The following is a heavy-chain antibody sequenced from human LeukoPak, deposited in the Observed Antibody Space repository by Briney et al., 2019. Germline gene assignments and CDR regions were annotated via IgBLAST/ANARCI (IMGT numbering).Heavy chain of an antibody. CDR2: INPNSGGT. J-gene: IGHJ6*03. Sequence: VASVKVSCKASGYTSTGYYMHWVRQAPGQGLEWMGRINPNSGGTNYAQKFQGRVTMTRDTSISTAYMELSRLRSDDTAVYYCARDAILEWLPPSYYYMDVWGKGTTVTVSS. D-gene: IGHD3-3*01. CDR1: GYTSTGYY. CDR3: ARDAILEWLPPSYYYMDV. V-gene: IGHV1-2*06.